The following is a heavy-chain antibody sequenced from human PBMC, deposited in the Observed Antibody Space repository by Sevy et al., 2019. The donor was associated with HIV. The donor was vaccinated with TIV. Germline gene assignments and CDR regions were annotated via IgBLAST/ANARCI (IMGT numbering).Heavy chain of an antibody. D-gene: IGHD2-2*02. J-gene: IGHJ5*02. Sequence: ASVKVSCKVSGYTLTELSMHWVRQAPGKGLEWMGGFDPEDGETIYAQKFQGRVTMTEDTSTDTAYMELSSLRSEDTAVYYCARVGYCSSTSCYSYWFDPWGQGTLVTVSS. V-gene: IGHV1-24*01. CDR2: FDPEDGET. CDR3: ARVGYCSSTSCYSYWFDP. CDR1: GYTLTELS.